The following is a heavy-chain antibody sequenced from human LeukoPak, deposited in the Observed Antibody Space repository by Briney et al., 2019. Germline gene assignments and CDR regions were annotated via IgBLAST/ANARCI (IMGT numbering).Heavy chain of an antibody. CDR2: IYYSGST. CDR3: ARVLRSRGYYYGMDV. D-gene: IGHD3-3*01. CDR1: GGSISSSSYY. V-gene: IGHV4-39*07. J-gene: IGHJ6*02. Sequence: SETLSLTCTVSGGSISSSSYYWGWIRQPPGKGLEWIGSIYYSGSTYYNPSLKSRVTISVDTSKNQFSLKLSSVTAADTAVYYCARVLRSRGYYYGMDVWGQGTTVTVSS.